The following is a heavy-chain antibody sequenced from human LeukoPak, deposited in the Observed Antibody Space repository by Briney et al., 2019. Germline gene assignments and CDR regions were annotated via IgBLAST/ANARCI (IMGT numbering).Heavy chain of an antibody. CDR1: GFTFSSYA. D-gene: IGHD4-17*01. J-gene: IGHJ4*02. Sequence: GGSLRLSCAASGFTFSSYAMSWVRQAPGKGLGWVSSISDRGGSTYYADSVKGRFTISRDNSKNTRYLQMNSLRAEDTAVYYCAKVGDGDYGGFFDYWGQGTLVTVSS. V-gene: IGHV3-23*01. CDR3: AKVGDGDYGGFFDY. CDR2: ISDRGGST.